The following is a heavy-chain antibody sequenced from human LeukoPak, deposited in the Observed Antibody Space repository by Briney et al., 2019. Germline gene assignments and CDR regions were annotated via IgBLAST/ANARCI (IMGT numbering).Heavy chain of an antibody. V-gene: IGHV6-1*01. CDR3: ARRLTQYDCFDP. CDR1: GDSVSSNSVT. CDR2: TYYRSMWYN. J-gene: IGHJ5*02. Sequence: SQTLSLTCAISGDSVSSNSVTWNWIRQSPSRGLEWLGRTYYRSMWYNDYAVSVRGRITVNPDTSKNQFSLHLNSVTPEDTAVYYCARRLTQYDCFDPWGQGTLVTVSS. D-gene: IGHD2-2*01.